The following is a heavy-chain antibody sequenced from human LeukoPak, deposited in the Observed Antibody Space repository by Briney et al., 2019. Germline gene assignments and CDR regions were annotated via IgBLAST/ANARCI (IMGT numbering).Heavy chain of an antibody. D-gene: IGHD1-1*01. J-gene: IGHJ4*02. CDR2: ISSSSSTI. Sequence: GGSLRLSCAASGFTFSSYAMSWVRQAPGKGLEWVSYISSSSSTIYYADSVKGRFTISRDNAKNSLYLQMDSLRAEDTAVYYCARESAGLEFDYWGQGTLVTVSS. CDR3: ARESAGLEFDY. CDR1: GFTFSSYA. V-gene: IGHV3-48*04.